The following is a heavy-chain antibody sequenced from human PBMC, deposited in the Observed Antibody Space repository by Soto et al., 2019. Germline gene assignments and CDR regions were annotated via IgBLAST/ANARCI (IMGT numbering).Heavy chain of an antibody. D-gene: IGHD6-13*01. Sequence: SETLSLTCTVSGGSISSYHWSWIRQPPGKGLKWIGYIYYSGSTNYNPSLKSRVTISVDTSKNQFSLKLSSVTAADTAVYYCGREEGEQQLRGWGQGKMVTVS. V-gene: IGHV4-59*01. J-gene: IGHJ3*01. CDR2: IYYSGST. CDR1: GGSISSYH. CDR3: GREEGEQQLRG.